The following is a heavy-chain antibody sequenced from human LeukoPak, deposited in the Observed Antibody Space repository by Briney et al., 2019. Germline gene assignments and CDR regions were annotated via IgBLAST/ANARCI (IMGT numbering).Heavy chain of an antibody. V-gene: IGHV3-33*01. D-gene: IGHD5-18*01. J-gene: IGHJ4*02. CDR3: VRDSRIQLWPLYYFDY. CDR1: GFTFSSYG. Sequence: PGGSLRLSCEVSGFTFSSYGMHWVRQAPDKGLEWVAVIWFDGSNKYYADSLKGRFTISRDNSKNLLYLQMNSLRVEDTAVYYCVRDSRIQLWPLYYFDYCGQGTVVAVSS. CDR2: IWFDGSNK.